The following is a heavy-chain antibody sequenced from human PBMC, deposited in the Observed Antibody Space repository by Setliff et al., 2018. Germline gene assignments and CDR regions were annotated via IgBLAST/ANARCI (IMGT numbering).Heavy chain of an antibody. Sequence: GSLRLSCLASGFTLSDLWMAWVRHTPGKGLEWVANINQGGGAQFYVDSVQGRFTISRDNAKNSLYLQMNSLRAEDTGVYYCARDVYDFRTGLAAPWGQGTLVTVSS. J-gene: IGHJ5*02. V-gene: IGHV3-7*01. D-gene: IGHD3-3*01. CDR2: INQGGGAQ. CDR3: ARDVYDFRTGLAAP. CDR1: GFTLSDLW.